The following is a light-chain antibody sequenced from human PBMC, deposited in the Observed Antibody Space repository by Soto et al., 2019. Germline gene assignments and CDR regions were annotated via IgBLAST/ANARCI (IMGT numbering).Light chain of an antibody. Sequence: DIQMTQSPSSVSASIGDRVTITCRASQSIRRDLNWYQQKPGKAPELLIYGASSLQSGVPSRISGSGSGTDFTLTISSLQPADFAAYYCQQTYSTPWTFGQGTKVEIK. J-gene: IGKJ1*01. CDR3: QQTYSTPWT. V-gene: IGKV1-39*01. CDR2: GAS. CDR1: QSIRRD.